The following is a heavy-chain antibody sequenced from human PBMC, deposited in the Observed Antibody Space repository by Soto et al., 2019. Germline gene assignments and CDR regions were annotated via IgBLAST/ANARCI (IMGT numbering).Heavy chain of an antibody. D-gene: IGHD3-10*01. V-gene: IGHV3-11*06. Sequence: GGSMKLAGAASGYTFSDYYMSWICQAPGKGLEWVSYISSSSSYTNYADSVKGRFTISRDNAKNSLYLQMNSLRAEDTAVYYCASQYGSGSYYRDYWGQGTLVTVSS. J-gene: IGHJ4*02. CDR3: ASQYGSGSYYRDY. CDR1: GYTFSDYY. CDR2: ISSSSSYT.